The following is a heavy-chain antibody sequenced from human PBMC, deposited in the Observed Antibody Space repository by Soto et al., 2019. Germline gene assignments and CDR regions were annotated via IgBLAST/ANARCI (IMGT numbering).Heavy chain of an antibody. CDR3: AKDGHSSGWYYFDY. V-gene: IGHV3-23*01. J-gene: IGHJ4*02. Sequence: PGGSLRLSCAASGFTFSSYAMSWVRQAPGKGLEWVSGISGSGGSTYYADSVKGRFTMSRDNSKNTLYLQMNSLRAEDTAVYYCAKDGHSSGWYYFDYWGQGTLVTVSS. CDR2: ISGSGGST. CDR1: GFTFSSYA. D-gene: IGHD6-19*01.